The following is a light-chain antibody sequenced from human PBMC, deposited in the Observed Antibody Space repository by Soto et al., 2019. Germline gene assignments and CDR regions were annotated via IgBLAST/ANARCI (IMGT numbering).Light chain of an antibody. CDR3: CSYAGTYTWV. CDR1: SSDVGGYDY. CDR2: DVS. Sequence: QSALTQPRSVSGSPGQSVTISCTGTSSDVGGYDYVSWYQQHPGRAPKVMIYDVSKRPSGVPNRFSGSKSGNTASLTISGLQTEDEADYYCCSYAGTYTWVFGGGTKVIVL. J-gene: IGLJ3*02. V-gene: IGLV2-11*01.